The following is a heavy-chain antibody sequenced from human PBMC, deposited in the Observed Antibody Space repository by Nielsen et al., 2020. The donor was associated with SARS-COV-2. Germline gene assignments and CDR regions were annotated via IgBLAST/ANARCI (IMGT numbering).Heavy chain of an antibody. J-gene: IGHJ4*02. V-gene: IGHV3-30*18. CDR2: ISYDGCNK. CDR1: GFTFSSYG. D-gene: IGHD6-13*01. CDR3: AKGIAAIDY. Sequence: GESLKISCAASGFTFSSYGMHWVRQAPGKGLEWVAVISYDGCNKYYADSVKGRFTISRDNSKNTLYLQMNSLRAEDTAVYYCAKGIAAIDYWGQGTLVTVSS.